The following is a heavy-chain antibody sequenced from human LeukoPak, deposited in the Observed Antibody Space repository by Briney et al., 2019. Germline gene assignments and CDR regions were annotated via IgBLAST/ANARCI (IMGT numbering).Heavy chain of an antibody. J-gene: IGHJ4*02. CDR3: ARDVDKYYYGSSAYPAIGY. CDR2: ISSGGTTI. CDR1: GFTFSDYY. V-gene: IGHV3-11*01. Sequence: GGSLRLSCAASGFTFSDYYMSWIRQAPGKGLEWISYISSGGTTIKFADSVKGRFTISRDNAKNSLYLQMNSLRAEDTAVYCCARDVDKYYYGSSAYPAIGYWGQGTLVTVSS. D-gene: IGHD3-22*01.